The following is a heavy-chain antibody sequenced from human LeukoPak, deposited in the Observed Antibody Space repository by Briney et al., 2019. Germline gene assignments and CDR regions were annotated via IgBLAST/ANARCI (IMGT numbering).Heavy chain of an antibody. J-gene: IGHJ6*03. Sequence: ASVKVSCKAFGYTFTGYYMHWVRQAPGQGLEWMGRINPNSGGTNYAQKFQGRVTMTRDTSNSTAYMELSRLRSDDTAVYYCARDSSSTDYYMDVWGKGTTVTVSS. D-gene: IGHD6-13*01. CDR3: ARDSSSTDYYMDV. V-gene: IGHV1-2*06. CDR1: GYTFTGYY. CDR2: INPNSGGT.